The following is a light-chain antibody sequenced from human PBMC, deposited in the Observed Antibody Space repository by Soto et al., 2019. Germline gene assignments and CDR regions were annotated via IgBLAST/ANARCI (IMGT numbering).Light chain of an antibody. Sequence: DIVVTQSPDSRAVSLGERATINCKSSQSVLFSSNNKNYLAWYQQKPGQPPKLLFYWASTRESGVPDRFTGSGSGTDFTLTISSLQAEDVAVYSCQQYYGTSWTFGQGTKVEVK. J-gene: IGKJ1*01. CDR1: QSVLFSSNNKNY. V-gene: IGKV4-1*01. CDR3: QQYYGTSWT. CDR2: WAS.